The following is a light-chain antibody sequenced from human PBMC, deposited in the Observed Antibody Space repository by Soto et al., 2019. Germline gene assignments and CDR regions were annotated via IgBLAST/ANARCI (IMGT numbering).Light chain of an antibody. CDR1: SSDVGGYNF. J-gene: IGLJ1*01. CDR3: NSYAGSNIYV. Sequence: QSALTQSPSASGSPGQSVTISCTGTSSDVGGYNFVSWYQHHPGKAPKLIIYEVNKRPSGVPNRFSGSKSGNTASLTVSGLQAEDEADYYCNSYAGSNIYVFGTGTKLTVL. V-gene: IGLV2-8*01. CDR2: EVN.